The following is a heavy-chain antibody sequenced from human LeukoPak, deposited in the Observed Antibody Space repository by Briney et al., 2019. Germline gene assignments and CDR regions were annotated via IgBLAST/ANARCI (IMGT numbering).Heavy chain of an antibody. CDR2: ISSSSSTI. CDR1: GFTFSSYS. J-gene: IGHJ4*02. Sequence: PGGSLRLSCAASGFTFSSYSMNWVRQAPGKGLEWVSYISSSSSTIYYADSVKGRFTISRDNSKNTLYLQMNSLRAEDTAVYYCANRANYVWGSYRAGAFDYWGQGTLVTVSS. V-gene: IGHV3-48*01. CDR3: ANRANYVWGSYRAGAFDY. D-gene: IGHD3-16*02.